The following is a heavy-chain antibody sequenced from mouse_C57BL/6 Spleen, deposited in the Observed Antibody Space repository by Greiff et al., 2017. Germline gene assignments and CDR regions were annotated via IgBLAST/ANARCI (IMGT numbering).Heavy chain of an antibody. J-gene: IGHJ2*01. CDR3: ARRITTVVAFDY. CDR1: GYTFTSYW. CDR2: IDPSDSYT. Sequence: QVQLKQSGAELVMPGASVKLSCKASGYTFTSYWMHWVKQRPGQGLEWIGEIDPSDSYTNYNQKFKGKSTLTVDKSSSTAYMQLSSLTSEDSAVYYCARRITTVVAFDYWGQGTTLTVSS. D-gene: IGHD1-1*01. V-gene: IGHV1-69*01.